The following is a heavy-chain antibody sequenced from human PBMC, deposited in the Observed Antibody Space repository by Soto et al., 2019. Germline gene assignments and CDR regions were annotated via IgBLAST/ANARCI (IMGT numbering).Heavy chain of an antibody. CDR1: GGSISSYY. CDR2: IYYSGST. Sequence: NPSETLSLTCTVSGGSISSYYWSWIRQPPGKGLEWIGYIYYSGSTNYNPSLKSRVTISVDTSKNQFSLKLSSVTAADTAVYYCARDVDTAMANWFDPWGQGTLVTVSS. V-gene: IGHV4-59*01. J-gene: IGHJ5*02. CDR3: ARDVDTAMANWFDP. D-gene: IGHD5-18*01.